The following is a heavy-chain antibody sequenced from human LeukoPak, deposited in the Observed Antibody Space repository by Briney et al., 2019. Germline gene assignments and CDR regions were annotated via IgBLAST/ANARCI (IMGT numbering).Heavy chain of an antibody. D-gene: IGHD6-13*01. CDR1: GDTFSSYG. J-gene: IGHJ4*02. Sequence: ASVKVSCKTSGDTFSSYGISWVRQAPGQGLEWMGWINPYHGKTKYAQKFQGRVTMTTDTSTNTAHMELRSLTSDDTAVYFCARDRIAAAVLDYWGQGTLVTVSS. CDR3: ARDRIAAAVLDY. CDR2: INPYHGKT. V-gene: IGHV1-18*01.